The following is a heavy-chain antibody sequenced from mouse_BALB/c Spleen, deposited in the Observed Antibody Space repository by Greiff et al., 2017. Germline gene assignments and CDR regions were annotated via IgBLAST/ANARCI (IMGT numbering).Heavy chain of an antibody. CDR2: IDPANGNT. CDR1: GFNIKDTY. D-gene: IGHD2-4*01. CDR3: ARSREDDYDFAMDY. Sequence: VQLQQSGAELVKPGASVKLSCTASGFNIKDTYMHWVKQRPEQGLEWIGRIDPANGNTKYDPKFQGKATITADTSSNTAYLQLSSLTSEDTAVSYCARSREDDYDFAMDYWGQGTSVTVSS. J-gene: IGHJ4*01. V-gene: IGHV14-3*02.